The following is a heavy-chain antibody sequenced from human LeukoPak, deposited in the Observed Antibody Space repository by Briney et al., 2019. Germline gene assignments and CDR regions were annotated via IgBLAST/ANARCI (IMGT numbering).Heavy chain of an antibody. V-gene: IGHV4-30-2*01. J-gene: IGHJ3*02. CDR1: GGSISSGSYS. CDR2: IYPRGST. Sequence: PSETLSLTCAVSGGSISSGSYSWSWIRQPPGKGLEWIGYIYPRGSTYYNPSLKSRVILSLDKSANQFSLNLSSVTAADTAVYYCARDARGYSPPNAFDIWGQGTMVTVSS. CDR3: ARDARGYSPPNAFDI. D-gene: IGHD5-18*01.